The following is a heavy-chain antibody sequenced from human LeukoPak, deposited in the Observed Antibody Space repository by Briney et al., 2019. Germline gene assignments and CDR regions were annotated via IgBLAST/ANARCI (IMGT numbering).Heavy chain of an antibody. V-gene: IGHV4-61*08. CDR3: ASLAVAGLSEGY. CDR1: GGSVSSNGYF. Sequence: KPSETLSLTCTVSGGSVSSNGYFWNWIRQPPGKGLEWIGYIYNRGSTNYNPSLKSRVTISVDTSRNQFSLKLNSVTAADTAVYYCASLAVAGLSEGYWGQGTLVTVSS. D-gene: IGHD6-19*01. J-gene: IGHJ4*02. CDR2: IYNRGST.